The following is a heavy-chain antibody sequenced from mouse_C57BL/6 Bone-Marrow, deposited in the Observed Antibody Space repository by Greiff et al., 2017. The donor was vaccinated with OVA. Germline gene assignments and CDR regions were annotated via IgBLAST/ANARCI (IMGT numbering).Heavy chain of an antibody. J-gene: IGHJ3*01. CDR1: GYSFTSYY. D-gene: IGHD2-3*01. Sequence: QVQLQQSGPELVKPGASVKISCKASGYSFTSYYIHWVKQRPGQGLAWIGWIYPGSGNTKYNEKFKGKATLTADTSSSTAYMQLSSLTSEDSAVYYCARGRWLLSWFAYWGQGTLVTVSA. V-gene: IGHV1-66*01. CDR3: ARGRWLLSWFAY. CDR2: IYPGSGNT.